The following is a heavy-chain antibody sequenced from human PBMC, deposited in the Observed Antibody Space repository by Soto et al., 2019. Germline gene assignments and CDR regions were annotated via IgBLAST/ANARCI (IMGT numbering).Heavy chain of an antibody. D-gene: IGHD2-15*01. J-gene: IGHJ6*02. V-gene: IGHV3-21*01. Sequence: RRLSCAASGFTFSSYSMNWVRQAPGKGLEWVSSISSSSSYIYYADSVKGRFTISRDNAKNSLYLQMNSLRAEDTAVYYCVGEVGDTGYCSGGSCSNVLYGMDVWGQGTTVTVSS. CDR3: VGEVGDTGYCSGGSCSNVLYGMDV. CDR1: GFTFSSYS. CDR2: ISSSSSYI.